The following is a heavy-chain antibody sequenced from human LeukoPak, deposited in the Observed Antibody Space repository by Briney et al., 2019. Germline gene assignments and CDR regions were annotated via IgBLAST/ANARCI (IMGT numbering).Heavy chain of an antibody. CDR1: GGSISSSSYY. D-gene: IGHD3-22*01. J-gene: IGHJ3*02. Sequence: PSETLSLTCTVSGGSISSSSYYWGWIRQPPGKGLEWIGSIYYSGSTYYNPSLKSRVTISVDTSKNQFSLKLSSVTAADTAVYYCARDRYYYDSSGFYDAFDIWGQGTMVTVSS. V-gene: IGHV4-39*07. CDR3: ARDRYYYDSSGFYDAFDI. CDR2: IYYSGST.